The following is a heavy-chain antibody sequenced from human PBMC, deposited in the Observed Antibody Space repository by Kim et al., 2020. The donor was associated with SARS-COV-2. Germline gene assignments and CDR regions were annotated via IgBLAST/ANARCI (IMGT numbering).Heavy chain of an antibody. V-gene: IGHV4-4*09. Sequence: PSLKSRVTISVDTSKNRFCLKLSSVTAADTAVYYCARLSGSSSLNWYFDLWGRGTLVTVSS. CDR3: ARLSGSSSLNWYFDL. J-gene: IGHJ2*01. D-gene: IGHD6-6*01.